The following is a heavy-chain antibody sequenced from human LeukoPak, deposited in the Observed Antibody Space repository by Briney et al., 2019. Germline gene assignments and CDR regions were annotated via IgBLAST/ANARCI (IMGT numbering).Heavy chain of an antibody. Sequence: GGSLRLSCAASGFTFSSYSMNWVRQAPGKGLEWGSSIRSSSSYIYYTVSVKGRFTISRDNAKNSLYLQMNSLRAEDTAVYYCARAGAPRYCSSTSCYRGDTGGDAFDIWGQGTMVTVSS. CDR2: IRSSSSYI. CDR1: GFTFSSYS. CDR3: ARAGAPRYCSSTSCYRGDTGGDAFDI. V-gene: IGHV3-21*01. J-gene: IGHJ3*02. D-gene: IGHD2-2*02.